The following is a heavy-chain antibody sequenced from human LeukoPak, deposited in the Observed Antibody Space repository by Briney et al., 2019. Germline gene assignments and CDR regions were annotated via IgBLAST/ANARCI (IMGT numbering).Heavy chain of an antibody. CDR3: ARVQTPYYYDSSGYLGY. Sequence: GESLKISCKGSGYSFTSYWIGWVRQMPGKGLEWMGIIYPGDSDTRYSPSFQGQVTISADKSISTAYLQWSSLKASDTAMYYCARVQTPYYYDSSGYLGYWGQETLVTVSS. J-gene: IGHJ4*02. V-gene: IGHV5-51*01. CDR1: GYSFTSYW. D-gene: IGHD3-22*01. CDR2: IYPGDSDT.